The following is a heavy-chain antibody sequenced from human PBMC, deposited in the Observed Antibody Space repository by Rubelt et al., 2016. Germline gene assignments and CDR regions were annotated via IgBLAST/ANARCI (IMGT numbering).Heavy chain of an antibody. Sequence: EVRLVESGGGLVQPGGSLRLSCAASGFSFRSYSMNWVRQAPGKGLEWIAYISSTSGTLSYAASVKGRFTVARDNAINSMYLQMRSLRAEDTAIYYCAREDPYQAPTKGDGMDVWGPGTTVTVSS. CDR2: ISSTSGTL. V-gene: IGHV3-48*01. J-gene: IGHJ6*02. D-gene: IGHD1/OR15-1a*01. CDR3: AREDPYQAPTKGDGMDV. CDR1: GFSFRSYS.